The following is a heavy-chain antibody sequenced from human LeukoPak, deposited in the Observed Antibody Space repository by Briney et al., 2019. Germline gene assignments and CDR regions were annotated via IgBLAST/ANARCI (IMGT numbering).Heavy chain of an antibody. D-gene: IGHD6-19*01. J-gene: IGHJ4*02. CDR3: ARDIAVALDY. V-gene: IGHV3-48*01. CDR2: ISSSSSTI. Sequence: PGGSLRLSCAASGFTFSSYSMNWVRQAPGKGLEWVSYISSSSSTIYYADSVKGRFTISRDNAKNSLYLQMNSLRAEDTAVYYCARDIAVALDYWGQGTLVTVPS. CDR1: GFTFSSYS.